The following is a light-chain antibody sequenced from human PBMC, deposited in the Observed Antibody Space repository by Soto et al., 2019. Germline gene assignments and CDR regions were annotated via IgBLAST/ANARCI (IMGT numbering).Light chain of an antibody. V-gene: IGLV2-11*01. Sequence: QSALTQPRSVSGSPGQSVTISCTGTSSDVGVYNYVSWYQQYPGKAPKIMIYDVSKRPSGVPDRFSGSKSDNTASLTISGLQAEDEADYHCCSYAGSYTFVFGIGTKVTVL. J-gene: IGLJ1*01. CDR1: SSDVGVYNY. CDR3: CSYAGSYTFV. CDR2: DVS.